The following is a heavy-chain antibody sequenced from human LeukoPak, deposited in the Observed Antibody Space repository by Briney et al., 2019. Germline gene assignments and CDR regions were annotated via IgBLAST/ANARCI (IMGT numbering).Heavy chain of an antibody. CDR3: ARDNGMVRGVNVGYYYYYGMDV. Sequence: GGSLRLSCAASGFTVSSNYMSWDRQAPGKGLEWVSVIYSGGSTYYADSVKGRFTISRDNSKNTLYLQMNSLRAEDTAVYYCARDNGMVRGVNVGYYYYYGMDVWGRGTTVTVSS. CDR1: GFTVSSNY. J-gene: IGHJ6*02. D-gene: IGHD3-10*01. CDR2: IYSGGST. V-gene: IGHV3-53*01.